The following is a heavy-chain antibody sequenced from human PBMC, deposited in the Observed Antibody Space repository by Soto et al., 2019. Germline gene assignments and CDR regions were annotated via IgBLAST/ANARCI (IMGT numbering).Heavy chain of an antibody. J-gene: IGHJ6*02. V-gene: IGHV3-30*18. CDR2: ISYDGSNK. Sequence: GGSLRLSCAASGFTFSSYGMHWVRQAPGKGLEWVAVISYDGSNKYYADSVKGRFTISRDNSKNTLYLQMNSLRAEDTAVYYCAKEAEPGERYYYYYGMDVWGQGTTVTVSS. CDR3: AKEAEPGERYYYYYGMDV. CDR1: GFTFSSYG. D-gene: IGHD4-17*01.